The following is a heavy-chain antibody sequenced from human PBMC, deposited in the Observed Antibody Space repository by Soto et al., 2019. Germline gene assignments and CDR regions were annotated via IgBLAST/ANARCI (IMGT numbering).Heavy chain of an antibody. V-gene: IGHV3-23*01. CDR1: GFTFSTYA. Sequence: EVQLLESGGGLVQPGGSLRLSCAASGFTFSTYAMIWVRQAPGKGLEWVSVITGGGGRTYYADSVKGRFTISRDNSKNTLYLQMHSLRAEDTAVYYCAKDRYGDYGGVDYWGQGTLVTVSS. D-gene: IGHD4-17*01. CDR3: AKDRYGDYGGVDY. J-gene: IGHJ4*02. CDR2: ITGGGGRT.